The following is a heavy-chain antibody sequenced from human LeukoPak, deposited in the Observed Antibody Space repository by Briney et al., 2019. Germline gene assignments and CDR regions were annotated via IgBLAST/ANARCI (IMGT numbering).Heavy chain of an antibody. V-gene: IGHV3-23*01. Sequence: PGGSLRLSCVASGFTFSNYAMSWVRQAPGKGLEWVSGISGNGGSTYYGDSVKGRFTISRDNSRNTLYLQMNSLRAEDTAVYYCARDRELRYFDWAPLDAFDIWGQGTMVTVSS. D-gene: IGHD3-9*01. J-gene: IGHJ3*02. CDR3: ARDRELRYFDWAPLDAFDI. CDR2: ISGNGGST. CDR1: GFTFSNYA.